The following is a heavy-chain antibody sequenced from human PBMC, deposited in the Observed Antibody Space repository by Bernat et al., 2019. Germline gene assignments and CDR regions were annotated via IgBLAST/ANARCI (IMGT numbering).Heavy chain of an antibody. CDR3: ARNYCSGGSCHWFFDL. CDR1: GGSIGSSDW. Sequence: QVQLEESGPGLVKPSGTSSLTCAVSGGSIGSSDWWSWVRQPPGKGLQWIGEIYHSGSTNYMPSLQSRVTISIDKAKNQLSLKVTSVTAADTAVYYCARNYCSGGSCHWFFDLWGRGTLVTVSS. CDR2: IYHSGST. V-gene: IGHV4-4*02. D-gene: IGHD2-15*01. J-gene: IGHJ2*01.